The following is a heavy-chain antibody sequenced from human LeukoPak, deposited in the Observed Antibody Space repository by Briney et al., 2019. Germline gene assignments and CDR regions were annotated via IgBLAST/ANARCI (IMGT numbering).Heavy chain of an antibody. CDR3: ARRSDQRPYYFDY. Sequence: SQTLSLTCTVSGGSISSGGYYWSWIRQHPGKGLEWIGYIYYSGSTYYNPSLKSRVTISVGTSKNQFSLKLSSVTAADTAVYYCARRSDQRPYYFDYWGQGTLVTVSS. D-gene: IGHD2-2*01. CDR2: IYYSGST. CDR1: GGSISSGGYY. J-gene: IGHJ4*02. V-gene: IGHV4-31*03.